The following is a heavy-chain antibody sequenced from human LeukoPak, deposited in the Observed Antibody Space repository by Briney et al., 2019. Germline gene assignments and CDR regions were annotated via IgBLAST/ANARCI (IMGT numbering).Heavy chain of an antibody. CDR3: ARLSIAGQTSQGYDY. V-gene: IGHV1-2*02. J-gene: IGHJ4*02. CDR1: GYTFTGYY. D-gene: IGHD6-6*01. Sequence: APVKVSCKASGYTFTGYYMHWVRQAPGQGLEWMGWTNPNSGGTNYAQKFQGRVTMTRDTSISTAYMELSRLRSDDTAVYYCARLSIAGQTSQGYDYWGQGTLVTVSS. CDR2: TNPNSGGT.